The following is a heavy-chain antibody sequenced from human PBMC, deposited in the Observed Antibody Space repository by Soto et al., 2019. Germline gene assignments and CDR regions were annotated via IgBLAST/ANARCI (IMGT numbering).Heavy chain of an antibody. Sequence: ASVKVSCKASGYTFTSYDINWVRQATGQGLEWMGWMNPNSGNTGYAQKFQGRVTMTRNTSISTAYMELSSLRSEDTAVYYCASYSSSWGGFDYWGQGTLVTVSS. CDR2: MNPNSGNT. CDR3: ASYSSSWGGFDY. D-gene: IGHD6-13*01. J-gene: IGHJ4*02. V-gene: IGHV1-8*01. CDR1: GYTFTSYD.